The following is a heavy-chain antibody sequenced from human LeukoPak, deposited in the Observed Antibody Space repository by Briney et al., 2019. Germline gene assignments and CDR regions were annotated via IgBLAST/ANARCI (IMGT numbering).Heavy chain of an antibody. V-gene: IGHV4-38-2*02. D-gene: IGHD3-22*01. CDR3: AREIYYDSSAYDY. CDR2: VYHSGSI. Sequence: SETLSLTCTVSGDSLISGHYWGWIRQPPGQGLEWVGSVYHSGSIYYNPSLKSRVIMSVDTSKNQFSLKLSSLTAADTAIYYCAREIYYDSSAYDYWGQGTLVTVSS. J-gene: IGHJ4*02. CDR1: GDSLISGHY.